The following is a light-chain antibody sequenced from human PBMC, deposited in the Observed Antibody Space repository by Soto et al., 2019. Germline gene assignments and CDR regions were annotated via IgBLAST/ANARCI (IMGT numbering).Light chain of an antibody. CDR2: DVY. J-gene: IGLJ1*01. CDR1: SSDVGGYNY. CDR3: CSYAGGFYV. V-gene: IGLV2-11*01. Sequence: ALTQPRSVSGSPGQSVAISCTGTSSDVGGYNYVSWYQQHPGKVPKLIIFDVYKRPSGVPDRFSGSKSGSTASLTISGLQADDEADYYCCSYAGGFYVVGTGTKVTVL.